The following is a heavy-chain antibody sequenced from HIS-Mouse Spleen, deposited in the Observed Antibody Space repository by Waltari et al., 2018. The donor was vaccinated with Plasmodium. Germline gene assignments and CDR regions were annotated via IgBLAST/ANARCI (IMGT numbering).Heavy chain of an antibody. CDR1: GFTFSGLR. V-gene: IGHV3-21*01. CDR3: AREDILTGYYNDYWYFDL. J-gene: IGHJ2*01. D-gene: IGHD3-9*01. CDR2: ISSSSSYI. Sequence: EVQLVESGGGLVKPGGSLRLSWAAFGFTFSGLRMNWVRQAPGKGLEWVSSISSSSSYIYYADSVKGRFTISRDNAKNSLYLQMNSLRAEDTAVYYCAREDILTGYYNDYWYFDLWGRGTLVTVSS.